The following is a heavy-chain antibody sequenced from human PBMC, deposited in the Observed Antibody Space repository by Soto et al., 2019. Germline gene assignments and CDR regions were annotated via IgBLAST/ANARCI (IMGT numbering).Heavy chain of an antibody. D-gene: IGHD2-15*01. V-gene: IGHV3-23*01. J-gene: IGHJ4*02. Sequence: EVQLLESGGGLVQPGGSQRLSCAASGFTFGTYIMTWVRQAPGKELERVSAISGNGKNTYYADSVKGRFTISRDNSKNTLYLQMNSLRADDTAVYYCAKVAPLWDPVATAVSYYFEYWGQGTLVTVSS. CDR2: ISGNGKNT. CDR3: AKVAPLWDPVATAVSYYFEY. CDR1: GFTFGTYI.